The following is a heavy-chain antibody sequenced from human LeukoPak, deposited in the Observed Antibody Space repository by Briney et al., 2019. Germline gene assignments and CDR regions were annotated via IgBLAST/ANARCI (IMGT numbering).Heavy chain of an antibody. CDR3: ASGSWFGEYPFDY. J-gene: IGHJ4*02. D-gene: IGHD3-10*01. CDR2: INHSGST. CDR1: GGSFSGYY. Sequence: PSETLSLTCAVYGGSFSGYYWSWIRQPPGKGLEWIGEINHSGSTNYNPSLKSRVTISVDTSKNQFSLKLSSVTAADTAVYYCASGSWFGEYPFDYWGQGTLVTVSS. V-gene: IGHV4-34*01.